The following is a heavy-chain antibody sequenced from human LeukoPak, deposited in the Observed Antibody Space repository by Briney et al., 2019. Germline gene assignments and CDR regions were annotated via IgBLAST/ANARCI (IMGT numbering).Heavy chain of an antibody. CDR2: ISAYNGNT. V-gene: IGHV1-18*01. D-gene: IGHD6-13*01. Sequence: ASVKVSCKASGYTFTSYGISWVRQAPGQGLEWMGWISAYNGNTNYAQKLQGRVTMTTDTSTSTAYMELRSLRSDDTAVYYCARAIAAAGYWYFDLWGRGTLVTVSS. CDR1: GYTFTSYG. J-gene: IGHJ2*01. CDR3: ARAIAAAGYWYFDL.